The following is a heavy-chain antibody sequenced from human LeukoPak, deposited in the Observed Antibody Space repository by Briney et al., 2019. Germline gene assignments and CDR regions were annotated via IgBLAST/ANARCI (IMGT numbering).Heavy chain of an antibody. CDR2: INEDGSDK. J-gene: IGHJ4*02. D-gene: IGHD4-17*01. V-gene: IGHV3-7*01. CDR3: ARDAAYGYDRFDY. Sequence: GGSLRLSCAAPGFMFTDSWMAWVRQAPGKGLEWLANINEDGSDKNYVVALKGRFTISRDNAEKSLYLQMNSLRAEDTAIYYCARDAAYGYDRFDYWGQGTQVTVSS. CDR1: GFMFTDSW.